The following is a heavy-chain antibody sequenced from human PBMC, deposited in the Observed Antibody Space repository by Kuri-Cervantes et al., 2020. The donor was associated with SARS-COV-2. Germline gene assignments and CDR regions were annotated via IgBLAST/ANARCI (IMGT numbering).Heavy chain of an antibody. CDR2: IYHSGST. J-gene: IGHJ5*02. CDR3: ARDLGIQLWVSPLDP. V-gene: IGHV4-38-2*02. CDR1: GYSISSGYY. D-gene: IGHD5-18*01. Sequence: SETLSLTCTVSGYSISSGYYWGWIRQPPGKGLEWIGSIYHSGSTYYSPSLKSRVTISVDTSKNQFSLKLSSVTAADTAVYYCARDLGIQLWVSPLDPWGQGTLVTVSS.